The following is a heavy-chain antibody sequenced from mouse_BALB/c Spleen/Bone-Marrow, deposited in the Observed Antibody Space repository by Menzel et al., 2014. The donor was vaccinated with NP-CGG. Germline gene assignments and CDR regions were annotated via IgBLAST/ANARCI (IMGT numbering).Heavy chain of an antibody. Sequence: QSGAELVRSGASVKLSCTASGLNIKDYYMHWVKQRPEQGLEWIGRIDPANGNTKYDPKFQGKATITADTSSNTAYLQLTRLTSEDTAVYYCTRGEDYWGQGTTLAVSS. CDR1: GLNIKDYY. V-gene: IGHV14-3*02. J-gene: IGHJ2*01. CDR2: IDPANGNT. CDR3: TRGEDY.